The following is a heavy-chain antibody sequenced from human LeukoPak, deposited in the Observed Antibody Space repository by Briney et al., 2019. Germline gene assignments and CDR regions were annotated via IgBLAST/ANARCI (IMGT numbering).Heavy chain of an antibody. CDR3: ARGLGDY. CDR1: GFTFSSYS. Sequence: GGSLRLSCAASGFTFSSYSMNRVRQAPGKGLEWVSVIYSGGSTYYADSVKGRFTISRDNSKNTLYLQMNSLRAEDTAVYYCARGLGDYWGQGTLVTVSS. J-gene: IGHJ4*02. V-gene: IGHV3-53*01. D-gene: IGHD3-16*01. CDR2: IYSGGST.